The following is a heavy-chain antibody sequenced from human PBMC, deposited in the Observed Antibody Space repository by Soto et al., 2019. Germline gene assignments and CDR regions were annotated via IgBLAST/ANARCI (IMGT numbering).Heavy chain of an antibody. CDR2: MSHSGGT. D-gene: IGHD6-13*01. Sequence: QVQLQQWGAGLLKPSETLSLTCAVYGGFVSSGSYYWSWIRQPPGKGLEWIGEMSHSGGTHFNPSPKSRVTISVDTSQNQFSLKMSSVTAADTALYYCARVERGTATTVVDAFDIWGPGTMVTVSS. CDR3: ARVERGTATTVVDAFDI. CDR1: GGFVSSGSYY. V-gene: IGHV4-34*01. J-gene: IGHJ3*02.